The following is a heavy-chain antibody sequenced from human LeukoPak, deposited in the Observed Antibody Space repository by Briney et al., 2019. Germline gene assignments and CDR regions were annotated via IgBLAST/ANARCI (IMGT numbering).Heavy chain of an antibody. CDR2: ISSNGGST. Sequence: GGSLRLSCAASGFTFSSYAMHWVRQAPGEGLEYVSAISSNGGSTYYANSVKGRFTISRHNPKNTLYLQMGSLRAEDMAVYYCARNYRDYYDSSGYYDWFDPWGQGTLVTVSS. CDR3: ARNYRDYYDSSGYYDWFDP. J-gene: IGHJ5*02. V-gene: IGHV3-64*01. CDR1: GFTFSSYA. D-gene: IGHD3-22*01.